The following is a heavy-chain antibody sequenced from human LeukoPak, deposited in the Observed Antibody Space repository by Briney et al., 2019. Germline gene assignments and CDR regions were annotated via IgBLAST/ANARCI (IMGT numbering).Heavy chain of an antibody. CDR1: GHTFTGYY. Sequence: ASVKVSCKASGHTFTGYYMHWVRQAPGQGLEWMGWINPNSGGTNYAQKFQGRVTMTRDTSISTAYMELSRLRSDDTAVYYCARAGGGISDYFDYWGQGTLVTVSS. D-gene: IGHD3-16*01. V-gene: IGHV1-2*02. J-gene: IGHJ4*02. CDR3: ARAGGGISDYFDY. CDR2: INPNSGGT.